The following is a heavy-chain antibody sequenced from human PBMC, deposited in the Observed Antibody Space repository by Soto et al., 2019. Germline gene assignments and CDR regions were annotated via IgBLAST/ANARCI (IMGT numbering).Heavy chain of an antibody. V-gene: IGHV3-21*01. CDR3: AREIGDYYDSSGYIDY. D-gene: IGHD3-22*01. CDR1: GFTFSSYS. CDR2: ISSSSSYI. J-gene: IGHJ4*02. Sequence: PGGSLRLSCAASGFTFSSYSMNWVRQAPGKGLEWVSSISSSSSYIYYADSVKGRFTISRDNAKNSLYLQMNSLRAEDTAVYYCAREIGDYYDSSGYIDYWGQGTLVTVSS.